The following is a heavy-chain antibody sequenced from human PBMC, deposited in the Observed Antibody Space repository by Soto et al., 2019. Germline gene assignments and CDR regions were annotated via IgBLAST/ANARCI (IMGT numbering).Heavy chain of an antibody. CDR1: GFILSDCA. CDR2: ISSSSSVI. CDR3: SGTRYCSGGSCYLDY. J-gene: IGHJ4*02. D-gene: IGHD2-15*01. V-gene: IGHV3-48*01. Sequence: PGGSLRLSCATSGFILSDCAMNWVRQAPGKGLEWVSYISSSSSVIDYADSVKGRFTVSRDNARNSLYLQMNSLRAEDTAVFYCSGTRYCSGGSCYLDYWGQGTLVTVSS.